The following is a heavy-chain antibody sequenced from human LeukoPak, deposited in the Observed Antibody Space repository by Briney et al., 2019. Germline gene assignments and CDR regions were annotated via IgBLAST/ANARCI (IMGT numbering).Heavy chain of an antibody. J-gene: IGHJ4*02. CDR2: IYYSGST. Sequence: PSETLSLTCTVSGGSISSYYWSWIRQPPGKGLEWIGYIYYSGSTYYNPSLKSRVTISVDTSKNQFSLKLSSVTAADTAVYYCARRAYSSRPRGHFDYWGQGTLVTVSS. V-gene: IGHV4-59*08. D-gene: IGHD6-13*01. CDR3: ARRAYSSRPRGHFDY. CDR1: GGSISSYY.